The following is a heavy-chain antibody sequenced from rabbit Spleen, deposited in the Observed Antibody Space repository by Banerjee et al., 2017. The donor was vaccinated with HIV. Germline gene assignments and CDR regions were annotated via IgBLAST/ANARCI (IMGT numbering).Heavy chain of an antibody. V-gene: IGHV1S45*01. D-gene: IGHD4-1*01. J-gene: IGHJ4*01. CDR3: ARDLAGVIGWNFSL. CDR2: IDTSDGDT. CDR1: GFTINVMHY. Sequence: QEQLEESGGGLVKPGGTLTLTCKASGFTINVMHYMCWVRQAPGKGLEWIACIDTSDGDTDYANWPKGRFTISKASSTTVTLQMTSLTAADTATYFCARDLAGVIGWNFSLWGQGTLVTVS.